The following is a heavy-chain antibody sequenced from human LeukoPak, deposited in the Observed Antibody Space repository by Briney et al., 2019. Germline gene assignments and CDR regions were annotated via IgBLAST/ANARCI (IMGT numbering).Heavy chain of an antibody. J-gene: IGHJ3*02. CDR1: GFTFSSYG. CDR2: IRYDGSNK. CDR3: AKDQPVVVPAATRGDAFDI. V-gene: IGHV3-30*02. Sequence: GGSLRLSCAASGFTFSSYGMHWVRQAPGKGLEWVAFIRYDGSNKYYADSVKGRFTISRDNSKNTLYLQMNSLRAEDTAVYYCAKDQPVVVPAATRGDAFDIWGQGTMVTVSS. D-gene: IGHD2-2*01.